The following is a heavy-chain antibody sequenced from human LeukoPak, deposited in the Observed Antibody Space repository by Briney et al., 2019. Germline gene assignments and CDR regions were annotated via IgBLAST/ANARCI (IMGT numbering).Heavy chain of an antibody. Sequence: SETLSLTCAVYGGSFSGYYWSWIRQPPGKGLEWIGEINHSGSTNYNPSLKSRVTLSVDTSKNQFSLKLSSVTAADTAVYYCARSAGTYYYGSGSWFDPWGQGTLVTVSS. V-gene: IGHV4-34*01. J-gene: IGHJ5*02. CDR3: ARSAGTYYYGSGSWFDP. CDR2: INHSGST. CDR1: GGSFSGYY. D-gene: IGHD3-10*01.